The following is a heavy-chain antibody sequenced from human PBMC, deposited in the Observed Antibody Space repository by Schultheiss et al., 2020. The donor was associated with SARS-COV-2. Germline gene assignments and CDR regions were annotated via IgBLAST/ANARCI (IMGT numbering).Heavy chain of an antibody. CDR2: INHSGST. J-gene: IGHJ4*02. D-gene: IGHD2-2*01. CDR1: GGSFSGYY. CDR3: ARGYASTWYYFDY. V-gene: IGHV4-34*01. Sequence: SETLSLTCAVYGGSFSGYYWSWIRQPPGKGLEWIGEINHSGSTNYNPSLRSRVAISVDTSKNQFSLKLTSVTAADTAVYYCARGYASTWYYFDYWGQGTLVTVSS.